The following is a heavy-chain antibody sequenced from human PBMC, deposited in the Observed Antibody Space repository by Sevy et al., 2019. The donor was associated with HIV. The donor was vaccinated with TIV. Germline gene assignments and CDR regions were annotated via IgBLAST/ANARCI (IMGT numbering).Heavy chain of an antibody. J-gene: IGHJ4*02. CDR1: GFTFSDYT. D-gene: IGHD6-6*01. V-gene: IGHV3-48*01. Sequence: LSLTCAASGFTFSDYTMNWVRQAPGKGLEWVSYITSSSSAIYYADSVKGRFTTSRDNAKNSLYLQMNSLRAEDTAVYYCARKSTSSDYWGQGTLVTVSS. CDR3: ARKSTSSDY. CDR2: ITSSSSAI.